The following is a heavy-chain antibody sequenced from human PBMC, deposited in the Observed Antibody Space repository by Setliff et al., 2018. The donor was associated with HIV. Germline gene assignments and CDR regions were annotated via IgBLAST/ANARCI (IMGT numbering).Heavy chain of an antibody. Sequence: SETLSLTCTVSRGSISRYYWSWIRQPPGKGLEWIGYIYYTGTIKYNPSLKSRVTMSVDTSKNQLSLKLSSLTAADTAGYYCARDRPPSTVDMLGAFDRWGQGTMVTVSS. V-gene: IGHV4-59*01. CDR2: IYYTGTI. J-gene: IGHJ3*02. CDR1: RGSISRYY. CDR3: ARDRPPSTVDMLGAFDR. D-gene: IGHD4-17*01.